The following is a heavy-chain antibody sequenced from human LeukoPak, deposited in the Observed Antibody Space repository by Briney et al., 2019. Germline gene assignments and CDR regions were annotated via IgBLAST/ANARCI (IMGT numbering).Heavy chain of an antibody. D-gene: IGHD2-2*01. J-gene: IGHJ3*02. CDR1: GFTFSSYA. CDR3: AKVGRVDCSSTSCYPSI. CDR2: ISGSGGST. V-gene: IGHV3-23*01. Sequence: GGSLRLSCTASGFTFSSYAMSWVRQAPGKGLEWVSAISGSGGSTYYADSVKGRFTISRDNSKNTLYLQMNSLRAEDTAVYYCAKVGRVDCSSTSCYPSIWGQGTMVTVSS.